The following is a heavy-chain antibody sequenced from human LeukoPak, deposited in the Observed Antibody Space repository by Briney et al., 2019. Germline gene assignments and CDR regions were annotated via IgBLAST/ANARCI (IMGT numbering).Heavy chain of an antibody. J-gene: IGHJ3*02. CDR3: ATPLTYYYDSSGYYYDGSLGAFDI. CDR1: GGTFSSYA. D-gene: IGHD3-22*01. CDR2: IIPIFGTA. V-gene: IGHV1-69*13. Sequence: ASVNVSCKASGGTFSSYAISWVRQAPGQGLEWMGGIIPIFGTANYAQKFQGRVTITADESTSTAYMELSSLRSEDTAVYYCATPLTYYYDSSGYYYDGSLGAFDIWGQGTMVTVSS.